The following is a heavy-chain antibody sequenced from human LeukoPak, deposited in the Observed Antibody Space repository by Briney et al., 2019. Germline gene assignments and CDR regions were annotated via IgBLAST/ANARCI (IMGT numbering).Heavy chain of an antibody. CDR1: GGSFSGYY. Sequence: PSETLSLTCAVYGGSFSGYYWSWIRQPPGKGLEWIGEINHSGSTNYNPSLKSRVTISVDTSKNQFSLKLSPVTAADTAVYYCARRGYCSGGSCYYSDWGQGTLVTVSS. V-gene: IGHV4-34*01. D-gene: IGHD2-15*01. CDR2: INHSGST. J-gene: IGHJ4*02. CDR3: ARRGYCSGGSCYYSD.